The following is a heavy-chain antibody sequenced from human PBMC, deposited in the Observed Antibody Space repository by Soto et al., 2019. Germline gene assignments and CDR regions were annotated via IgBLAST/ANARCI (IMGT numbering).Heavy chain of an antibody. J-gene: IGHJ4*02. CDR2: IIPIFGTA. D-gene: IGHD6-19*01. V-gene: IGHV1-69*13. CDR3: ARRGYSSGPGPFDY. CDR1: GGTFSSYS. Sequence: SVKVSCKASGGTFSSYSISWVRQAPGQGLEWMGGIIPIFGTANYAQKFQGRVTITADESTSTAYMELSSLRSEDTAVYYCARRGYSSGPGPFDYWGQGTLVTVSS.